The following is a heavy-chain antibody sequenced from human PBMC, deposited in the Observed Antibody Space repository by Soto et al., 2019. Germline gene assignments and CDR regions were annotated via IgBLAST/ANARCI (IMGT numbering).Heavy chain of an antibody. J-gene: IGHJ4*02. CDR3: ARGSTGYSSSWYRY. D-gene: IGHD6-13*01. V-gene: IGHV4-59*08. CDR1: GGSISSYY. CDR2: ISKRGST. Sequence: QVPLQESGPGLVKPSETLSLTCTVSGGSISSYYWSWIRQPPGKGREWIGYISKRGSTNYNPSPKRRLTISVDTSKNQFSLKLSSVTAADTAVYYWARGSTGYSSSWYRYWGQGTLVTVSS.